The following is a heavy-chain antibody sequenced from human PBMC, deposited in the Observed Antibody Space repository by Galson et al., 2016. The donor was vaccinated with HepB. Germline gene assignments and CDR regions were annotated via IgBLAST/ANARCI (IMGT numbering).Heavy chain of an antibody. D-gene: IGHD3-10*01. CDR3: ANLGSGSFRWYFYGMEV. CDR1: GFTFSSYG. J-gene: IGHJ6*04. V-gene: IGHV3-23*01. CDR2: TSGKGDST. Sequence: SLRLSCAASGFTFSSYGMHWVRQAPGKGLEWISGTSGKGDSTYYADSVKGRFTVSRDNSKNTLHLHMNSLRVDDTAVYYCANLGSGSFRWYFYGMEVWGKGTTVTVPS.